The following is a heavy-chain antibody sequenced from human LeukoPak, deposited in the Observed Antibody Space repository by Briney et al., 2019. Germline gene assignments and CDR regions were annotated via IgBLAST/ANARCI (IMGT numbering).Heavy chain of an antibody. CDR2: MDPNSGNT. J-gene: IGHJ6*02. D-gene: IGHD5/OR15-5a*01. V-gene: IGHV1-8*01. CDR3: ARIYALYGMDV. CDR1: GYTFTSYD. Sequence: ASVKVSCKASGYTFTSYDIDWVRQATGQGLEWMGWMDPNSGNTGYAQKFQGRVTMTRNTSISTAYMELSSLRSEDTAVYYCARIYALYGMDVWGQGTTVTVSS.